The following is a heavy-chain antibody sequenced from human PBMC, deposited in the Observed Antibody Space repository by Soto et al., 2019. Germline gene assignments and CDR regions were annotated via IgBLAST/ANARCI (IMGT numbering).Heavy chain of an antibody. CDR1: GFTFSSYA. CDR3: ARTCSGGSCYSSDAFDI. V-gene: IGHV3-30-3*01. Sequence: GGSLRLSCAASGFTFSSYAMHWVRQAPGKGLEWVAVISYDGSNKYYADSVKGRFTISRDNSKNTLYLQMNSLRAEDTAVYYCARTCSGGSCYSSDAFDIWGQGTMVTVSS. J-gene: IGHJ3*02. D-gene: IGHD2-15*01. CDR2: ISYDGSNK.